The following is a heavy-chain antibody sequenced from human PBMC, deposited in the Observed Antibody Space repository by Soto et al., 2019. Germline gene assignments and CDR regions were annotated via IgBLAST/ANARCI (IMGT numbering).Heavy chain of an antibody. Sequence: SETLSLTCTASDASIRGYYWSWIRQPPGKGLEWIGYFHYSGISNYNSSLKSRVTMSLDTSKNQFSLKPSSVSAADTAIYYCARGASNWQYFDYWGQGALVTVSS. V-gene: IGHV4-59*01. CDR1: DASIRGYY. D-gene: IGHD4-4*01. J-gene: IGHJ4*02. CDR3: ARGASNWQYFDY. CDR2: FHYSGIS.